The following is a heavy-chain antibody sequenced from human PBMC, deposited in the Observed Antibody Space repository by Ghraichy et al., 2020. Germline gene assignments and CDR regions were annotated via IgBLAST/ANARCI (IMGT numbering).Heavy chain of an antibody. CDR3: ARDPLDHCSSTSCSSGTYYYYGMDV. CDR1: GFTVSSNY. J-gene: IGHJ6*02. V-gene: IGHV3-66*01. D-gene: IGHD2-2*01. CDR2: IYSGGST. Sequence: LSLTCAASGFTVSSNYMSWVRQAPGKGLEWVSVIYSGGSTYYADSVKGRFTISRDNSKNTLYLQMNSLRAEDTAVYYCARDPLDHCSSTSCSSGTYYYYGMDVWGQGTTVTVSS.